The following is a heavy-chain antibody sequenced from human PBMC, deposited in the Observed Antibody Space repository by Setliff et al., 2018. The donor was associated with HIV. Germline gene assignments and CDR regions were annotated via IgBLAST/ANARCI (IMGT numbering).Heavy chain of an antibody. D-gene: IGHD3-10*01. CDR1: GGTFSSYA. J-gene: IGHJ4*02. Sequence: SVKVSCKASGGTFSSYAISWVRQAPGQGLEWMGGIIPIFGTANYAQKFQGRVTITRDMSTSTAYMELSSLRSEDTAVYYCAAGTYYYGSGSRSRSPFDYWGQGTLVTVSP. CDR3: AAGTYYYGSGSRSRSPFDY. V-gene: IGHV1-69*05. CDR2: IIPIFGTA.